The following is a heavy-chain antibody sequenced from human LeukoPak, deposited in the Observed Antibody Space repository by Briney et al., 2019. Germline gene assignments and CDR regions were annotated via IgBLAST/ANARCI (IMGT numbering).Heavy chain of an antibody. CDR2: IYYSGNT. CDR1: GGSISSYY. J-gene: IGHJ4*02. V-gene: IGHV4-59*01. Sequence: SGTLSLTCTVSGGSISSYYWSWIRQPPGKGLEWIGYIYYSGNTNDNPSLKSRVTISIDTSKNQFSLKMSSVTAADTAVYYCARVGSGCFDYWGQGTLVTVSS. CDR3: ARVGSGCFDY. D-gene: IGHD6-19*01.